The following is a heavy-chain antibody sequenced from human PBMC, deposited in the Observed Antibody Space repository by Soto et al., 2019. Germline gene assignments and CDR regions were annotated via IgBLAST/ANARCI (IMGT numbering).Heavy chain of an antibody. CDR1: GYTFTSYG. J-gene: IGHJ3*02. CDR3: ARDLGSDAFDI. Sequence: QVQLVQSGAEVKKPGASVKVSCKASGYTFTSYGISWVRQAPGQGLEWMGWISTYSGNTNYAQNLQGRVTMTTDTSTSTPYMELRSLRSDDTAVYYSARDLGSDAFDIWGQGTMVTVSS. CDR2: ISTYSGNT. V-gene: IGHV1-18*01.